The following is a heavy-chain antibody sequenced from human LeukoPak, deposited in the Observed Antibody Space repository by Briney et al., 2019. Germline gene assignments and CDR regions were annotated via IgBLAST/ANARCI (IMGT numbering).Heavy chain of an antibody. D-gene: IGHD6-13*01. Sequence: ASVKVSCKASGYTFTSYYMHWVRQAPGQGLEWMGIINPSGGSTSYAQKFQGRVTMTRDTSTSTAYMELSSLRSEDTAVYYCARVGRPFTTRAAASYWGQGTLVTVSS. CDR3: ARVGRPFTTRAAASY. CDR1: GYTFTSYY. V-gene: IGHV1-46*01. CDR2: INPSGGST. J-gene: IGHJ4*02.